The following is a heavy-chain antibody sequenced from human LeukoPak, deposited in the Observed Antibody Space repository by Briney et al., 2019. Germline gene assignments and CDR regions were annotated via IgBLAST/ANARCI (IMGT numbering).Heavy chain of an antibody. V-gene: IGHV3-7*01. CDR1: GFTFSSYW. J-gene: IGHJ4*02. CDR2: IKTDGSEK. Sequence: GGSLRLSCAASGFTFSSYWMSWVRQVPGKGLEWVANIKTDGSEKYYLDSVKGRFTISRDNAKNSLYLQMNSLRAEDTAVYYCARDTDGWYRFDYWGQGTLVTVSS. D-gene: IGHD6-19*01. CDR3: ARDTDGWYRFDY.